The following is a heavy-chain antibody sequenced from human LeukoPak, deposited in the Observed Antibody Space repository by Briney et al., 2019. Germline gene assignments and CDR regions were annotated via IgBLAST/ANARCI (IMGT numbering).Heavy chain of an antibody. CDR1: GFTFSSQW. V-gene: IGHV3-7*03. D-gene: IGHD3-10*01. CDR3: AKEVLRRITMVQGALFDY. J-gene: IGHJ4*02. Sequence: PGGSLRLSCTASGFTFSSQWMSWVRQALGKGLEWVANIRQDGSETQYVDSMKGRFTISRDNAKNSSYLQMNSLRAEDTAVYYCAKEVLRRITMVQGALFDYWGQGTLVTVSS. CDR2: IRQDGSET.